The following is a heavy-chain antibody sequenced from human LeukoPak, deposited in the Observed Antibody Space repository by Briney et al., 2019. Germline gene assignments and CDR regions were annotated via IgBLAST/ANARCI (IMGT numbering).Heavy chain of an antibody. CDR1: GYSFISYW. Sequence: GESLKISCKGSGYSFISYWIGWVRQVPRKGLGWMGIIYPGDSDTRYSPSFQGQVTISADKSISTAYLQWSSLKASDTAMYYCARSAARTDLDYWGQGTLVTVSS. CDR3: ARSAARTDLDY. J-gene: IGHJ4*02. V-gene: IGHV5-51*01. CDR2: IYPGDSDT. D-gene: IGHD6-13*01.